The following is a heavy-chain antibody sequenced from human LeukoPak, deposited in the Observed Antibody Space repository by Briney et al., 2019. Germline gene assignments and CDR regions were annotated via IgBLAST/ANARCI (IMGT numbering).Heavy chain of an antibody. D-gene: IGHD5-24*01. CDR1: GFTFSDNY. CDR2: ISGSGGST. J-gene: IGHJ4*02. CDR3: AKDRWLKGIFDY. Sequence: PGGSLRLSCAASGFTFSDNYMSWVRQAPGKGLEWVSVISGSGGSTYYADSVKGRFTTSRDNSKNTLYLQMNSLRAEDTAVYYCAKDRWLKGIFDYWGQGTLVTVPS. V-gene: IGHV3-23*01.